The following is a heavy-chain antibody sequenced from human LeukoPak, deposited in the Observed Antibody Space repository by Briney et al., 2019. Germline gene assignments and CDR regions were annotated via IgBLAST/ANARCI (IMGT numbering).Heavy chain of an antibody. CDR3: ARETANWAHFEY. Sequence: GGSLRLTCAASGFAVSNHDMSWVRRAPGKGLEWVSVIYSAGSPFYADSVRGRFTVSRDNSKNILYLQMNSLRAEDTAVYYCARETANWAHFEYWGQGTLVTVFS. CDR1: GFAVSNHD. J-gene: IGHJ4*02. V-gene: IGHV3-53*01. D-gene: IGHD7-27*01. CDR2: IYSAGSP.